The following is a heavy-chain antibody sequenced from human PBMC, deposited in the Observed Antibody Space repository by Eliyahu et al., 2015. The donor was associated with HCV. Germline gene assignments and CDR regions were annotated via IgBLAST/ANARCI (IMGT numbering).Heavy chain of an antibody. CDR1: ALGLTPFG. CDR2: INGLNGET. D-gene: IGHD1-26*01. J-gene: IGHJ4*02. CDR3: AREVGWDGLLDQ. Sequence: QVHPVQSGAKLKEPGXSVKISYTPSALGLTPFGLHWVRQAPGQGLEWLGFINGLNGETKYSQKFQDRLTITWDTSARTAYMELASLKFEDTAVFFCAREVGWDGLLDQWGQGTLVTVSS. V-gene: IGHV1-3*01.